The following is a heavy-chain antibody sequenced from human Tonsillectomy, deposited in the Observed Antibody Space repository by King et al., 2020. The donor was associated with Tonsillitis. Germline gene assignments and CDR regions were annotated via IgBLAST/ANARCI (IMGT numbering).Heavy chain of an antibody. CDR1: GFSFNSYW. Sequence: VQLVESGGGLVQPGGSLRLSCAASGFSFNSYWMVWVRQAPGKGLKWVANIKEDGSEKYFVDSVRGRFTISRDNAKNSLYLQMSSLRAEDTAVYYCVRDAMRGGDFDYWGQGTLVTVSS. CDR2: IKEDGSEK. J-gene: IGHJ4*02. CDR3: VRDAMRGGDFDY. D-gene: IGHD2-2*01. V-gene: IGHV3-7*01.